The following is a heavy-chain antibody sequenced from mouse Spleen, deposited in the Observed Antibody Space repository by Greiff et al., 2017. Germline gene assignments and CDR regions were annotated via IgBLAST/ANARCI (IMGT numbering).Heavy chain of an antibody. D-gene: IGHD2-4*01. V-gene: IGHV1-19*01. Sequence: VQLKESGPVLVKPGASVKMSCKASGYTFTDYYMNWVKQSHGKSLEWIGVINPYNGGTSYNQKFKGKATLTVDKSSSTAYMELNSLTSEDSAVYYCARDYDSSFAYWGQGTLVTVSA. CDR2: INPYNGGT. CDR1: GYTFTDYY. J-gene: IGHJ3*01. CDR3: ARDYDSSFAY.